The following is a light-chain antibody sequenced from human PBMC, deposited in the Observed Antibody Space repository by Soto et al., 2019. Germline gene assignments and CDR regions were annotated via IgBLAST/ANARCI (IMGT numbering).Light chain of an antibody. J-gene: IGKJ1*01. CDR2: KAS. Sequence: DIPMTQSPSSLSSSVCDRVTITGGASQTISSWLAWYQQKPGKAPKLLIYKASTLKSGVPSRFSGSGSGTEFTLTISSLQPDDFATYYCQHYNSYSEAFGQGTKVDIK. CDR3: QHYNSYSEA. V-gene: IGKV1-5*03. CDR1: QTISSW.